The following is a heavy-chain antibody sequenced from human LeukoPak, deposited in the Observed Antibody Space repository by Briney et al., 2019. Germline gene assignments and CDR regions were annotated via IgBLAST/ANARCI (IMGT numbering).Heavy chain of an antibody. V-gene: IGHV1-18*01. Sequence: ASVKVSCKASGYTSISYGISWVREAPGQGLEWMGWVSAYADDTNYVQKFQGRVTMTTDTSTSTAYMELRSLRFDDTAVYYCAGDCIGCHGLDSWGQGTLVNVSS. CDR1: GYTSISYG. J-gene: IGHJ4*02. CDR2: VSAYADDT. D-gene: IGHD2-15*01. CDR3: AGDCIGCHGLDS.